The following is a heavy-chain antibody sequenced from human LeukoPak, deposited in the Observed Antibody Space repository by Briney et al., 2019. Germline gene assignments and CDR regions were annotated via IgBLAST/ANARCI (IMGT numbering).Heavy chain of an antibody. CDR1: GGSISSYY. CDR3: ARDPPYGMDV. J-gene: IGHJ6*02. V-gene: IGHV4-59*01. CDR2: IYYSGST. Sequence: SETLSLTCTVSGGSISSYYWSWIRQPPGKGLEWIGDIYYSGSTNYNPSLKSRVTISVDTSKNQFSLKLSSVTAADTAVYYCARDPPYGMDVWGQGTTVTVSS.